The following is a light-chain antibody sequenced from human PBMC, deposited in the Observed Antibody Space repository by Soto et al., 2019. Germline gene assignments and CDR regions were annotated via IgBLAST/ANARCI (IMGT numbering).Light chain of an antibody. CDR1: QSISSW. V-gene: IGKV1-5*03. CDR3: QHYNSYPEA. J-gene: IGKJ1*01. Sequence: DIQMTQSPSTLSSSVGDRVTITCRASQSISSWLAWYQQKPGKAPKLLIYTASTLKSGVPSRFSGSGSGTEFTLTISSLQPDDFATYYCQHYNSYPEAFGQGTKVDIK. CDR2: TAS.